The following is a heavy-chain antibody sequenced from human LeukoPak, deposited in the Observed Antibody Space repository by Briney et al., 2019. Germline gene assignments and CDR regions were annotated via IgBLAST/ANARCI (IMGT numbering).Heavy chain of an antibody. J-gene: IGHJ4*02. CDR3: ARARREWASYYDSSGYPSYFDY. Sequence: SQTLSLTCTVSGDSISSGDYYWSWIRQPAGKGLEWIGRISSSGSTNYNPSLKSRVTISVDTSKNQFSLKLSSVTAADTAVYYCARARREWASYYDSSGYPSYFDYWGQGTLVTVSS. CDR2: ISSSGST. D-gene: IGHD3-22*01. V-gene: IGHV4-61*02. CDR1: GDSISSGDYY.